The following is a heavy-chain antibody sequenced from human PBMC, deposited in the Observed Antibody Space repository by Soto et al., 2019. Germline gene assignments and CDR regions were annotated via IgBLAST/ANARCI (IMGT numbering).Heavy chain of an antibody. J-gene: IGHJ5*02. V-gene: IGHV1-46*01. D-gene: IGHD3-22*01. CDR2: INPSGGST. CDR1: GYTFTSYY. CDR3: ARGYYDSSGYPIWFDP. Sequence: GASVKVSCKASGYTFTSYYMHWVRQAPGQGLEWMGIINPSGGSTSYAQKFQGRVTMTRDTSTSTVYMELSSLRSEDTAVYYCARGYYDSSGYPIWFDPWGQGTLVTVSS.